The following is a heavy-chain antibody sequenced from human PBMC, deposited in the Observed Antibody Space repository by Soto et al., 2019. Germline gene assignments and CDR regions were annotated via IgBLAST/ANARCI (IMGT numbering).Heavy chain of an antibody. CDR2: ISWNSGSI. J-gene: IGHJ4*02. D-gene: IGHD1-20*01. Sequence: PGGFLRLSGAASGFTFDVYGRYWVRQATGKGLAWVSGISWNSGSIGYADSVKGRFTISRDNAKNSLYLQLNSLRAEDTALYYCAKDKYNWNQRLFDYWGQGTLVTVSS. V-gene: IGHV3-9*01. CDR3: AKDKYNWNQRLFDY. CDR1: GFTFDVYG.